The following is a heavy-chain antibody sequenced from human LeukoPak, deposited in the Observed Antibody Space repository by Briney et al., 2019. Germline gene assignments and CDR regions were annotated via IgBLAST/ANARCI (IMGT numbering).Heavy chain of an antibody. J-gene: IGHJ3*02. CDR3: ARGGRWELPRPYAFDI. CDR1: GYTFTTYH. Sequence: ASVKVSCKASGYTFTTYHMHWVRQAPGQGLEWMGIINPSGGSTNYAQKFQGRVTMTRDMSTSTVYMELSSLRSDDTAVYYCARGGRWELPRPYAFDIWGQGTMVTVSS. D-gene: IGHD1-26*01. V-gene: IGHV1-46*01. CDR2: INPSGGST.